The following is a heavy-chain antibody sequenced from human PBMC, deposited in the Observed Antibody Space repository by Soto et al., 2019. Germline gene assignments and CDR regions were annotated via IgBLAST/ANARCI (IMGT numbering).Heavy chain of an antibody. CDR3: ARDGREASGMDV. CDR1: GGSISSHY. D-gene: IGHD1-26*01. Sequence: TSETLSLTWTVSGGSISSHYWSWVRQAPGKGLEWIGHIYYRGSTTYNPSLRSRSTISVDTSNNQFSLKLNSVTTADTAVYYCARDGREASGMDVWGQGTKVTVSS. J-gene: IGHJ6*02. CDR2: IYYRGST. V-gene: IGHV4-59*11.